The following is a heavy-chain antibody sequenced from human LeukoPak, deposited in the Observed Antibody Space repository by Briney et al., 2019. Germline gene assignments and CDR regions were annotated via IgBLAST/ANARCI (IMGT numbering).Heavy chain of an antibody. J-gene: IGHJ3*02. V-gene: IGHV1-2*02. CDR1: GYTFTGYY. D-gene: IGHD7-27*01. CDR3: ARVTGDRRGHAFDI. Sequence: ASVKVSCKASGYTFTGYYMHWVRQAPGQGLEWMGWINPNSGGTNYAQKFQGRVTMTRDTSISTAYMELSRLRSDDTAVYYCARVTGDRRGHAFDIWGQGTMVTVSS. CDR2: INPNSGGT.